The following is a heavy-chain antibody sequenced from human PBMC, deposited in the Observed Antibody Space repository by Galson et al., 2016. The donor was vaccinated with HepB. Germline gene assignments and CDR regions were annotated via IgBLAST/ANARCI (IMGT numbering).Heavy chain of an antibody. V-gene: IGHV4-59*01. CDR1: GGSISSYH. D-gene: IGHD4-23*01. CDR2: IFYIGST. Sequence: ETLSLTCTVSGGSISSYHWSWIRQPPGKGLEWIGYIFYIGSTDYNPSLKSRVTISVDTSKNQFCLKLSSVTAADTAVYYCASQAYSVNSNCFDPWGQGTLVTVSS. J-gene: IGHJ5*02. CDR3: ASQAYSVNSNCFDP.